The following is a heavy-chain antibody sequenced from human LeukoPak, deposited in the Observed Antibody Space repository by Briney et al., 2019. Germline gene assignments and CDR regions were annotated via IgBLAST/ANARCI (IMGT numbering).Heavy chain of an antibody. J-gene: IGHJ4*02. Sequence: PGGSLRLYCAASGFTFSNSVMHWHRQAPGKGLKWVAYILSDGSEKHYEDSVKGRFTITRDNSKNTMYLQMNSLRAEDTAVYYCAKGLSALPAAGEYWGQGTLVTVSS. CDR2: ILSDGSEK. V-gene: IGHV3-30*02. CDR3: AKGLSALPAAGEY. D-gene: IGHD2-2*01. CDR1: GFTFSNSV.